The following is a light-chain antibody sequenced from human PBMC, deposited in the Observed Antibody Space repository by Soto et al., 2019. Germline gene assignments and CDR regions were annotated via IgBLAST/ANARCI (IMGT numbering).Light chain of an antibody. V-gene: IGKV1-5*03. CDR3: QQSNNYPWT. Sequence: DIKMTQSPSTLSASVGDRVTITCRASQSISSYLAWYQQKPGKAPKLLIYEASNLENGVPSRFSGSGYGTEFTLTISSLQPDDFATYYCQQSNNYPWTFGQGTKVDI. J-gene: IGKJ1*01. CDR2: EAS. CDR1: QSISSY.